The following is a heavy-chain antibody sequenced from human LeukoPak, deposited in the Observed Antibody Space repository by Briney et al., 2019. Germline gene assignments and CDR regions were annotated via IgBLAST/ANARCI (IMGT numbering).Heavy chain of an antibody. V-gene: IGHV4-34*01. Sequence: SETLSLTCAVYGGSFSGYYWSWIRQPPGKGLEWIGEIYHSGSTNYNASLKSRVTISVDKSKNQFSLKLTSVTAADTAVYYCARDSMFAAFDIWGQGTMVTVSS. CDR3: ARDSMFAAFDI. J-gene: IGHJ3*02. D-gene: IGHD2-21*01. CDR2: IYHSGST. CDR1: GGSFSGYY.